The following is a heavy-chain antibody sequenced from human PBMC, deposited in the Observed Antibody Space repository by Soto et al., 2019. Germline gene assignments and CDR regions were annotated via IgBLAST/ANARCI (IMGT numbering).Heavy chain of an antibody. V-gene: IGHV1-18*01. J-gene: IGHJ4*02. Sequence: QVQLVQSGAEVKKPGASLKVSCKASGYTFTSYGISWARQAPGQGLEWMGWISAYNGNTKYAQKLQGRVTMTTDTSTSTXXXXXXXXXXXXXXXXXXXXXXXXXXXXGQGTLVTVSS. CDR3: XXXXXXXXX. CDR1: GYTFTSYG. CDR2: ISAYNGNT.